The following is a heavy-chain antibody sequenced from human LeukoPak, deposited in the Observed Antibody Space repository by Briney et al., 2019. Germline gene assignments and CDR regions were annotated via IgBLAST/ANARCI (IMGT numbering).Heavy chain of an antibody. CDR3: ASRVYYYGSGSYYSWFDP. V-gene: IGHV4-38-2*01. CDR1: GYSISSGYY. CDR2: IYHSGST. Sequence: SETLSLTCAVSGYSISSGYYWGWIRQPPGKGLEWMGNIYHSGSTYYNPSLKSRVTISVDTSKNQFSLKLSSVTAADTAVYYCASRVYYYGSGSYYSWFDPWGQGTLVTVSS. J-gene: IGHJ5*02. D-gene: IGHD3-10*01.